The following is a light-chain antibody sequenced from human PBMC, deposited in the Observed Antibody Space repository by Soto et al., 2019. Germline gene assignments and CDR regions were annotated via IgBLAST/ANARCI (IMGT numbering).Light chain of an antibody. CDR1: SGDVGVYKF. CDR2: EVS. Sequence: QSALTQPASVSGSPGQSITISCTGTSGDVGVYKFVSWYQQHPGKAPKLIIYEVSNRPSGVSSRFSGSKSGNTASLTVSGFQAEDEADYYCSSYAGSNNYVFGTGTKVTVL. J-gene: IGLJ1*01. V-gene: IGLV2-14*01. CDR3: SSYAGSNNYV.